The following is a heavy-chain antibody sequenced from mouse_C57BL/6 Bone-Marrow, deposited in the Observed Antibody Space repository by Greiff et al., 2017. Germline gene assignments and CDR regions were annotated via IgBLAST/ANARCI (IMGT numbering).Heavy chain of an antibody. CDR3: ERGYSYYYWTVDY. Sequence: QVQLQQPGAELVKPGASVKMSCKASGYTFTSYWMQWVKQRPGQGLEWMGEIDPFDSYTNYNHKFKGKATLTVDKSSSTAYMKLSSLTSEDSAVYYRERGYSYYYWTVDYGGQGTSVTVSS. CDR1: GYTFTSYW. V-gene: IGHV1-50*01. D-gene: IGHD2-12*01. J-gene: IGHJ4*01. CDR2: IDPFDSYT.